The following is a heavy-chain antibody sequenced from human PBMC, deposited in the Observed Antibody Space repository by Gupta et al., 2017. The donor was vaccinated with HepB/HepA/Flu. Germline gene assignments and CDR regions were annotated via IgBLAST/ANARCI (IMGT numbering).Heavy chain of an antibody. CDR3: ARTDSLDY. CDR1: GFTSSSYA. Sequence: QVHLVESGGGVVQPGRSLRLSCAASGFTSSSYAMHWVRQAPGKGLEWVAVISSDGNNKFYADSVKGRFTISRDNSKNTLYLQMNSLRGEDTALYYCARTDSLDYWGQGALVTVSS. V-gene: IGHV3-30-3*01. J-gene: IGHJ4*02. CDR2: ISSDGNNK.